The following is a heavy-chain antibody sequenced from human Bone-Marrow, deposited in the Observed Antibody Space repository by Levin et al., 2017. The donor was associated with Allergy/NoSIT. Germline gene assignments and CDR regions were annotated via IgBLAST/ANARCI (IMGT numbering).Heavy chain of an antibody. CDR1: GFTFSSYA. J-gene: IGHJ6*02. D-gene: IGHD6-19*01. CDR2: ISGSGDST. V-gene: IGHV3-23*01. CDR3: AKEQWRYSGGWLRRNSGYYYYAMDV. Sequence: GGSLRLSCAASGFTFSSYAMSWVRQAPGKGLEWVSGISGSGDSTYYADSVKGRFSISRDNSKNTLYLQMNSLRAEDTAVYYCAKEQWRYSGGWLRRNSGYYYYAMDVWGQGTTVTVSS.